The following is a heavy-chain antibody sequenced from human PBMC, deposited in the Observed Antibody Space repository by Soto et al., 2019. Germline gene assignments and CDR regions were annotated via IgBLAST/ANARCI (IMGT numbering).Heavy chain of an antibody. J-gene: IGHJ4*02. Sequence: QVQLQESGPGLVKPSQTLSLTCTVSGGSINSGGYYLSWIRQHPGKGLEWIGYIYYSGKTYYNPSLMSRVTISVDTSKNQFSLKLSSVTAADTAFYYCATMVAAGYFDYWGQGTLVTVSS. V-gene: IGHV4-31*03. CDR2: IYYSGKT. D-gene: IGHD2-8*01. CDR1: GGSINSGGYY. CDR3: ATMVAAGYFDY.